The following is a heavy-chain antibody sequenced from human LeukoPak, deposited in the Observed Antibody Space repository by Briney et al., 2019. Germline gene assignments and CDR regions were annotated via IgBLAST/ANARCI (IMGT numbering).Heavy chain of an antibody. CDR1: GYTFTGYY. CDR2: INPNSGGT. Sequence: ASVKVSCKASGYTFTGYYMHWVRQAPGQGLEWIGWINPNSGGTNYAQKFQGRVTMTRDTSISTAYMELSRLRSDDTAVYYCARDSPSPSYYYGSGSSPLDYWGQGTLVTVSS. CDR3: ARDSPSPSYYYGSGSSPLDY. V-gene: IGHV1-2*02. J-gene: IGHJ4*02. D-gene: IGHD3-10*01.